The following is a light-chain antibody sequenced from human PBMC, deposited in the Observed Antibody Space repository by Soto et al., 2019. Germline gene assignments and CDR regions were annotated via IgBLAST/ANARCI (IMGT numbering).Light chain of an antibody. CDR2: DAS. CDR1: QNVDTF. V-gene: IGKV3-11*01. CDR3: QQRRNWPIT. J-gene: IGKJ5*01. Sequence: DIVLTHSAVTLVFAAVHRASLSCRASQNVDTFLAWYQQKPGHSPRLLIYDASKRATGIPARFSGSGSGTDFTLTISSLEPEDFAVYYCQQRRNWPITFGQGTRLEIK.